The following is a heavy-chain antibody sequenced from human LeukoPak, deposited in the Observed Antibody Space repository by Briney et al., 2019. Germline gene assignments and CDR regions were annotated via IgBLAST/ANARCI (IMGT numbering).Heavy chain of an antibody. CDR2: IYYSGST. D-gene: IGHD3-22*01. CDR3: ARGGYYDSSGYYDSDY. V-gene: IGHV4-59*01. Sequence: SETLSLTCTVSGGSISSYYWSWIRQPPGKGLEWIGYIYYSGSTNYNPSLKSRVNISVDTSKNQFSLKLSSVTAADTAVYYCARGGYYDSSGYYDSDYWGQGTLVTVSS. J-gene: IGHJ4*02. CDR1: GGSISSYY.